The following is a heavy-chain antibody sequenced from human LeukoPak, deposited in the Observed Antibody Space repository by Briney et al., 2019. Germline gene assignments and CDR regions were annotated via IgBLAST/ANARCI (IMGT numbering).Heavy chain of an antibody. V-gene: IGHV4-59*01. CDR2: IYYSGST. Sequence: SETLSLTCTVSGGSISSYYWSWIRQPPGKGLEWIGYIYYSGSTNYNPSLKSRVTISIDTSKNQFSLNLSSVTAADTAVYYCARVGYSYALDCWGQGTLVTVSS. J-gene: IGHJ4*02. CDR1: GGSISSYY. D-gene: IGHD5-18*01. CDR3: ARVGYSYALDC.